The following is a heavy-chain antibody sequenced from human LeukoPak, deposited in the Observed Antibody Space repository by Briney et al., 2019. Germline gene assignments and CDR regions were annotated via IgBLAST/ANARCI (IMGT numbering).Heavy chain of an antibody. V-gene: IGHV3-23*01. J-gene: IGHJ4*02. CDR2: ISGSGGST. Sequence: PEGSLRLSCAASGFTFSSYAMSWVRQAPGKGLEWVSAISGSGGSTYYADSVKGRFTISRDNSKNTLYLQMNSLRAEDTAVYYCAKSGIAARRGPMVFDYWGQGTLVTVSS. CDR1: GFTFSSYA. D-gene: IGHD6-6*01. CDR3: AKSGIAARRGPMVFDY.